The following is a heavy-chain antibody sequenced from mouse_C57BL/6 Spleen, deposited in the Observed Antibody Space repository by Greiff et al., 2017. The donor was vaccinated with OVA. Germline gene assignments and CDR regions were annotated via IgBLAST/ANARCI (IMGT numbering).Heavy chain of an antibody. CDR2: IYPGSGST. D-gene: IGHD4-1*01. V-gene: IGHV1-55*01. J-gene: IGHJ3*01. CDR1: GYTFTSYG. CDR3: ARSGWDPAWFAY. Sequence: VQLQQPGAELVKPGASVKMSCKASGYTFTSYGITWGKQRPGQGLEWIGDIYPGSGSTNYNEKFKSKATLTVDTSSSTAYMQLSSLTSEDSAVYYCARSGWDPAWFAYWGQGTLVTVSA.